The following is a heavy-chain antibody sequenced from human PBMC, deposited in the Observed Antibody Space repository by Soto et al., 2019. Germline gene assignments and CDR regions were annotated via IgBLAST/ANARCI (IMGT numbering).Heavy chain of an antibody. J-gene: IGHJ4*02. V-gene: IGHV3-30*18. CDR2: ISYDGSNK. CDR3: AKEPELSGWSKHPYYFDY. CDR1: GFTFSSYG. D-gene: IGHD6-19*01. Sequence: VQLVESGGGVVQPGRSLRLYCAASGFTFSSYGMHWVRQAPGKGLEWVAGISYDGSNKYYADSVKGRVTISRDNSKNTLYLQMNSLRAEDTAVYYCAKEPELSGWSKHPYYFDYWGQGTLVPVSS.